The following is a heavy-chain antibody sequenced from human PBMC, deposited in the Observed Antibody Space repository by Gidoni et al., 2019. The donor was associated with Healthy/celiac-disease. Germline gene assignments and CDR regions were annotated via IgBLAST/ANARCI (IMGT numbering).Heavy chain of an antibody. J-gene: IGHJ4*02. CDR1: GFTFSSDA. CDR2: ISGSGGST. Sequence: EVQLLESGGGLVQPGGSLSLSCAASGFTFSSDAMSWVRQAPGKGLEWVSAISGSGGSTYYADSVKGRFTISRDNSKNTLYLQMNSLRAEDTAVYYCAKTGGVVPAAIFYYWGQGTLVTVSS. D-gene: IGHD2-2*02. CDR3: AKTGGVVPAAIFYY. V-gene: IGHV3-23*01.